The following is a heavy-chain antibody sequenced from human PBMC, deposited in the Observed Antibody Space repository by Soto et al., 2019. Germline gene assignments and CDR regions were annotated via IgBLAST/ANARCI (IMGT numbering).Heavy chain of an antibody. Sequence: EVQLLESGGGLVQPGGSLRLSCAASGFTFSSYAMSWVRPAPGKGLEWVSAISGSGGNTYYADSVKGRFTISRDNSKNTLYLRMNSLRAEDTALYYCAQEPSRRGGCFDYWGQGTLVTVAS. CDR2: ISGSGGNT. D-gene: IGHD6-19*01. V-gene: IGHV3-23*01. CDR1: GFTFSSYA. CDR3: AQEPSRRGGCFDY. J-gene: IGHJ4*02.